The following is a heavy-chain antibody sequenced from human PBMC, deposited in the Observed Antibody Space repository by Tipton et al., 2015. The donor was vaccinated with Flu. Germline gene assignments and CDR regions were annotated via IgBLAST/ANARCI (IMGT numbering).Heavy chain of an antibody. CDR1: GDSIGSRYF. CDR2: IHRSGTT. D-gene: IGHD3-10*01. CDR3: ARGLYGSGTYQRRYFDS. J-gene: IGHJ4*02. V-gene: IGHV4-38-2*02. Sequence: TLSLTCSVSGDSIGSRYFWGWIRQPPGKGLEWIGNIHRSGTTYYNPSLKSRVTISVDSSKNQFSLRLSSVTAADTAVYYCARGLYGSGTYQRRYFDSWGQGTLVAVSS.